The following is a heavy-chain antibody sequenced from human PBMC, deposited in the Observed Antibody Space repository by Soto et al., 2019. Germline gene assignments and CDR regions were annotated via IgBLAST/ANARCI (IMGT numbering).Heavy chain of an antibody. J-gene: IGHJ5*02. CDR3: AREGASHYYDSSGYYYNWFDP. D-gene: IGHD3-22*01. V-gene: IGHV4-31*03. Sequence: SETLSLTCTVSGGSISSGGYYWSWIRQHPGKGLEWIGYIYYSRSTYYNPSLKSRVTISVDTSKNQISLKLSSVTAADTAVYYCAREGASHYYDSSGYYYNWFDPWGQGTLVTVSS. CDR1: GGSISSGGYY. CDR2: IYYSRST.